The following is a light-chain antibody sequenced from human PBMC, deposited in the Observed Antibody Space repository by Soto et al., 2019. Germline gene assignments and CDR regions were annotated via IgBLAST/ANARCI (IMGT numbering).Light chain of an antibody. V-gene: IGLV2-23*03. CDR1: SSDVRSYNL. J-gene: IGLJ1*01. CDR2: EGS. CDR3: CSYAGSSTFGYG. Sequence: QSVLTQPASVSGSPGQSITISCTGTSSDVRSYNLVSWYQQHPGKATKLMIYEGSKRPSGVSNRFSGSKSGNTASLTISGLQAEDEADNYCCSYAGSSTFGYGFGTGTKVTVL.